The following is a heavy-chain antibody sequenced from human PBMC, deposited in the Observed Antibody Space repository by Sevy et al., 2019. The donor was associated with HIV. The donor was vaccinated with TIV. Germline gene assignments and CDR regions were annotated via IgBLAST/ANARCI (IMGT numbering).Heavy chain of an antibody. V-gene: IGHV3-30-3*01. CDR2: ISYDGSNK. J-gene: IGHJ6*02. Sequence: GGSLRLSCAASGFTFSSYAMHWVRQAPGKGLEWVAVISYDGSNKYYAASVKGRFTISRDNSKNTLYLQMNSLRAEDTAVYYCARPYCGGDCYSSYYYYGMDVWGQGTTVTVSS. D-gene: IGHD2-21*02. CDR3: ARPYCGGDCYSSYYYYGMDV. CDR1: GFTFSSYA.